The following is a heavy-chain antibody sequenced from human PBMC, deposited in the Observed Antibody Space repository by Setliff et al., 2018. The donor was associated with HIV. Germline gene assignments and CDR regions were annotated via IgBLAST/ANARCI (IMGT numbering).Heavy chain of an antibody. D-gene: IGHD4-17*01. CDR2: THSSGSS. CDR3: ARLGVTTTYY. Sequence: SETLSLTCTVSGGSFSSGQYYWTWIRQPAGKGLEWIGHTHSSGSSRYNPSLESRVTISVDPSKNQFSLKVSSVTAADTAVYYCARLGVTTTYYWGQGTLVTVSS. J-gene: IGHJ4*02. CDR1: GGSFSSGQYY. V-gene: IGHV4-61*09.